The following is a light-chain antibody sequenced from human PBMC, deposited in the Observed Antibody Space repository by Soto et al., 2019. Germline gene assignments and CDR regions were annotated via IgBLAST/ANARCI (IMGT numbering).Light chain of an antibody. V-gene: IGKV3-20*01. J-gene: IGKJ3*01. CDR3: QQYGASPFT. CDR2: GAS. CDR1: RHVYINA. Sequence: VVLTQSPATLSLSPGEQATLSCRASRHVYINALAWYQQKPGRTPTLLIYGASTRATGIPDRFSATGSGTDFSLTISSVDPEEFAVYYCQQYGASPFTFGPGTRVEI.